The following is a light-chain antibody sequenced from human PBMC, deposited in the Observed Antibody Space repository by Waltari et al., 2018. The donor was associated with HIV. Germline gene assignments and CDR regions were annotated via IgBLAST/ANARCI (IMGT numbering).Light chain of an antibody. CDR3: QQYGSSPLT. V-gene: IGKV3-20*01. J-gene: IGKJ4*01. CDR2: GAS. CDR1: QSVTSSF. Sequence: EIVLTQSPGTLSLSPGERATLSCRASQSVTSSFLSWYQQKPGQAPRLLIEGASSRATANPDRFSVCGSGTDFTLTISRLEPEDFAVYYCQQYGSSPLTFGGGTKVDIK.